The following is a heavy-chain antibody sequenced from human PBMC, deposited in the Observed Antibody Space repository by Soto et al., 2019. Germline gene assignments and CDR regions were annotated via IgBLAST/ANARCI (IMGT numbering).Heavy chain of an antibody. CDR2: IKSKTDGGTT. CDR1: GFTFSNAW. D-gene: IGHD3-9*01. CDR3: TTASDWSYYYYYLDV. J-gene: IGHJ6*03. V-gene: IGHV3-15*01. Sequence: NPGGSRRLSCAASGFTFSNAWMSWVRQAPGKGLEWVGRIKSKTDGGTTDYAAPVKGRFTISRDDSKNTLYLQMNSLKTEDTAVYYCTTASDWSYYYYYLDVWGKGTTVTVS.